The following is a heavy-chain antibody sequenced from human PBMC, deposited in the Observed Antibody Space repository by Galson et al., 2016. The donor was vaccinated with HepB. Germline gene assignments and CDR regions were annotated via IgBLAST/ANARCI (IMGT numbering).Heavy chain of an antibody. J-gene: IGHJ3*02. CDR2: ISSSGRTI. V-gene: IGHV3-11*01. D-gene: IGHD2-21*02. Sequence: SLRLSCAASAFSFSDYYMTWIRQAPGKGLEWVSYISSSGRTIYYADSVKGRFTISRDNAKNSLYLQMNSLRADDTAVYYCARGAIVAVSGRAFDIWGQGTMVTVSS. CDR3: ARGAIVAVSGRAFDI. CDR1: AFSFSDYY.